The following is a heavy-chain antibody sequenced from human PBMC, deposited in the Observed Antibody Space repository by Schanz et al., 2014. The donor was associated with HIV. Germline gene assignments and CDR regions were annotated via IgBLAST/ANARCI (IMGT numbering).Heavy chain of an antibody. D-gene: IGHD1-26*01. J-gene: IGHJ6*02. Sequence: QVQLVQSGAAVKKPGASVKVSCRASGYSFTDHYIHWVRQAPGQGLEWMGWINPNSGASKFVQKFQGRVAMTRDTSMSTAFMEMTRLRSDDTAVYFCARDPSGRPTSTMDVWGQGTTVTVS. CDR1: GYSFTDHY. V-gene: IGHV1-2*02. CDR3: ARDPSGRPTSTMDV. CDR2: INPNSGAS.